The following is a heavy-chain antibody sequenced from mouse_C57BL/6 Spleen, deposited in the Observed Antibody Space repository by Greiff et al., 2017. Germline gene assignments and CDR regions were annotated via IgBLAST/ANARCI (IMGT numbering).Heavy chain of an antibody. D-gene: IGHD1-1*01. CDR2: IYPGDGDT. J-gene: IGHJ2*01. CDR3: ALGYGSSLDY. V-gene: IGHV1-82*01. CDR1: GYAFSSSW. Sequence: VQLQQSGPELVKPGASVKISCKASGYAFSSSWMNWVKQRPGKGLEWIGRIYPGDGDTNYNGKFKGKATLTADKSSSTAYMQLSSLTSEDSAVYFCALGYGSSLDYWGQGTTHTVSS.